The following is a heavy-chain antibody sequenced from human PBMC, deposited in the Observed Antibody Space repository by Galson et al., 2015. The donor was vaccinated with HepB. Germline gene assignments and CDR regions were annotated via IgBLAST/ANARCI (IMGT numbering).Heavy chain of an antibody. CDR1: GFTFSSYT. D-gene: IGHD1-26*01. Sequence: SLRLSCAASGFTFSSYTMNWVRQAPGKGLEWVSSMGTGSSYIYYADSVKGRFTISRDNAKNSLYLQMNSLRAEDTAVYYCARGAVATYSGSYGFDSWGQGTLVTVSS. CDR3: ARGAVATYSGSYGFDS. V-gene: IGHV3-21*01. J-gene: IGHJ4*02. CDR2: MGTGSSYI.